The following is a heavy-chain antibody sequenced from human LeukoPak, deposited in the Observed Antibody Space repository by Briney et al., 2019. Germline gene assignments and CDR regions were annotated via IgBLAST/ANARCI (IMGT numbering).Heavy chain of an antibody. Sequence: SVKVSCKASGGTFSSYAISWVRQAPGQGLEWMGGIIPIFGTANYAQKFQGRVTITADESTSTAYMELSSLRSEDTAVYYRARDVGDPTSTPLDYWGQGTLVTVSS. CDR2: IIPIFGTA. CDR3: ARDVGDPTSTPLDY. CDR1: GGTFSSYA. V-gene: IGHV1-69*01. J-gene: IGHJ4*02. D-gene: IGHD2-21*02.